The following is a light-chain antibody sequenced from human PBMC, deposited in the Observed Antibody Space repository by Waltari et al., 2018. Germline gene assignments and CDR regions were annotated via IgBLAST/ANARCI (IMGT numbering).Light chain of an antibody. Sequence: QSALTHPAPVSGSPGQSLTISCTGTSSDVGGYNYVSWYQQHPGKAPKLMIYDVSNRPSGVSNRFSGSKSGNTASLTISGLQAEDEADYYCSSYTSSSTLGVFGTGTKVTVL. CDR2: DVS. CDR1: SSDVGGYNY. CDR3: SSYTSSSTLGV. J-gene: IGLJ1*01. V-gene: IGLV2-14*01.